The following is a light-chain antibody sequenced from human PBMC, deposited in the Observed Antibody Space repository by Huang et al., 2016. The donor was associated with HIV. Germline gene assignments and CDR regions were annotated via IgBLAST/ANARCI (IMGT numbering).Light chain of an antibody. CDR3: QQYGNSLS. Sequence: EIVLTQSPAPLSFSPGESATLSCRASQIVMRSYRGWYQQKPGQAPRLLNYGATSRATRLPNRCGGGWSGTDFTLTISRLEPEDAAVYFCQQYGNSLSFGRGTKVEIK. V-gene: IGKV3-20*01. CDR2: GAT. J-gene: IGKJ4*01. CDR1: QIVMRSY.